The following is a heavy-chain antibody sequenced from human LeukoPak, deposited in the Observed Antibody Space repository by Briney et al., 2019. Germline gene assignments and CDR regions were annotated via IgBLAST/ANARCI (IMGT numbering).Heavy chain of an antibody. D-gene: IGHD6-19*01. J-gene: IGHJ4*02. CDR3: AKARPFQWLVPDY. CDR1: GFIFSSYT. Sequence: GGSLRLSCAASGFIFSSYTIHWVRQAPGKGLEWVAVISYDGSNKYYADSVKGRFTISRDNSKNTLYLQMNSLRAEDTAVYYCAKARPFQWLVPDYWGQGTLVTVSS. V-gene: IGHV3-30*04. CDR2: ISYDGSNK.